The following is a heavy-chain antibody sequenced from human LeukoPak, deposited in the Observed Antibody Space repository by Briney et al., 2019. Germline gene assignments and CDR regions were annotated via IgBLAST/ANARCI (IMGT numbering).Heavy chain of an antibody. CDR2: ISGSGGST. V-gene: IGHV3-23*01. D-gene: IGHD3-10*01. J-gene: IGHJ3*02. Sequence: PGGSLRLSCAASGFTFRSYGMHWVRQAPGKGLEWVSAISGSGGSTYYADSVKGRFTISRDNSKNTLYLQMNSLRAEDTAVYYCANVLLWFGELDPDAFDIWGQGAMVTVSS. CDR1: GFTFRSYG. CDR3: ANVLLWFGELDPDAFDI.